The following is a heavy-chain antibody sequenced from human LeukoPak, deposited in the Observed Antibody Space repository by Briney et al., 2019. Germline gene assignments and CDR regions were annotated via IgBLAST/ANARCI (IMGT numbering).Heavy chain of an antibody. Sequence: GRSLRLSCAASGFTFRDYGMHWVRQAPGKGLEWVSFISGSSSIIHYADSVKGRFTISRDNAKNSLYLQMNSLRAEDTAVYYCARSGTTYYYDSGTRIWGQGTMVTVSS. CDR3: ARSGTTYYYDSGTRI. V-gene: IGHV3-48*04. CDR2: ISGSSSII. D-gene: IGHD3-22*01. CDR1: GFTFRDYG. J-gene: IGHJ3*02.